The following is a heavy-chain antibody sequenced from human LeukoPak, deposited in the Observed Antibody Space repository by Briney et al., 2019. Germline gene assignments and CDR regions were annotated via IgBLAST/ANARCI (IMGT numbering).Heavy chain of an antibody. V-gene: IGHV3-9*01. Sequence: GGSLRLSCAASGFTFADYAMHWVRQAPGKGLEWDSGISWNSGSIGYADSVKGRFTISRDNAKNSLYLQMNSLRAEDTALYYCAKGEYDFWSGLFDYWGQGTLVTVSS. CDR1: GFTFADYA. J-gene: IGHJ4*02. CDR2: ISWNSGSI. CDR3: AKGEYDFWSGLFDY. D-gene: IGHD3-3*01.